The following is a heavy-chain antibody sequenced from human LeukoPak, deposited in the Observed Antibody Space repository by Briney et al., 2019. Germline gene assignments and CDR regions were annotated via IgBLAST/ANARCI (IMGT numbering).Heavy chain of an antibody. Sequence: QPGGSLRLSCAASGFTFSSYEMNWVRQAPGKGLEWVSYISSSGSTIYYADSVKGRFTISRDNAKNSLYLQMNSLRAEDTAVYYCATDRVGATTHWFDPWGQGTLVTVSS. CDR3: ATDRVGATTHWFDP. V-gene: IGHV3-48*03. CDR2: ISSSGSTI. D-gene: IGHD1-26*01. J-gene: IGHJ5*02. CDR1: GFTFSSYE.